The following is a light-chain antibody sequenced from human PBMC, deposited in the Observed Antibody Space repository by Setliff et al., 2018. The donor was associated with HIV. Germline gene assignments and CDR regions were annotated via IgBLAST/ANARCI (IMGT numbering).Light chain of an antibody. Sequence: QFVLTQPPSASGTPGQRVTISCSGSSSNIGSNTVNWYQQLPGTAPKLLIYNNDERPSGVPDRFSGSKSGTSASLAISGLQSEDEAEYYCASWDVGLNAFYVFGTGTKVTVL. J-gene: IGLJ1*01. CDR3: ASWDVGLNAFYV. CDR1: SSNIGSNT. V-gene: IGLV1-44*01. CDR2: NND.